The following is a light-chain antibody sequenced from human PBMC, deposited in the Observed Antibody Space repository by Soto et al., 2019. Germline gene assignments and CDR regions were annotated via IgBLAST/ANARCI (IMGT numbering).Light chain of an antibody. CDR1: QSVLSSSDNQNY. Sequence: DIVLTQSPDSLAVSLGERATINCKSSQSVLSSSDNQNYLAWYQQKPGQPPKLVIYWASTRESGVPDRVSGSGSGTEFTLTISSRQAEDVAVYYCQQYHTGPITFGQGTRLEIK. J-gene: IGKJ5*01. V-gene: IGKV4-1*01. CDR2: WAS. CDR3: QQYHTGPIT.